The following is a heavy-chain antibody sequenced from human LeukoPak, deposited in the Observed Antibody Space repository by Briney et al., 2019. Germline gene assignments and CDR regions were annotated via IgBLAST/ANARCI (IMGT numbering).Heavy chain of an antibody. J-gene: IGHJ4*02. D-gene: IGHD3-10*01. CDR1: GFTFSNAW. CDR3: STDWVKNDYGSGNYYRPDY. Sequence: TGGSLRLSCAASGFTFSNAWMSWVRQAPGKGLEWVGRIKSKTDGGTTDYAAPVKGRFTISRDDSKNTLYLQMNSLQTEDTAVYYCSTDWVKNDYGSGNYYRPDYWGQGTLVTVSS. CDR2: IKSKTDGGTT. V-gene: IGHV3-15*01.